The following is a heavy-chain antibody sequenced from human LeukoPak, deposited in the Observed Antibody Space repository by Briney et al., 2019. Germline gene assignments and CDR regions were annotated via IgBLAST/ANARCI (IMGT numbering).Heavy chain of an antibody. D-gene: IGHD1-26*01. V-gene: IGHV4-59*11. Sequence: KTSETLSLTCTVSGGSISSHYWNWIRQPPGKGLEWIGYIYYSGSTNYNPSLKSRVTISVDTSKNQFSLKLSSVTAADTAVYYCARLWATYYFDYWGQGTLVTVSS. CDR3: ARLWATYYFDY. CDR1: GGSISSHY. CDR2: IYYSGST. J-gene: IGHJ4*02.